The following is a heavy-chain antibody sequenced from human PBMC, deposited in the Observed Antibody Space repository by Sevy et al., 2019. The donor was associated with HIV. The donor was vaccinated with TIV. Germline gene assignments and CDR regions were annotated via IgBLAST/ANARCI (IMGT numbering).Heavy chain of an antibody. CDR1: GFTFSNYE. V-gene: IGHV3-48*03. J-gene: IGHJ6*02. CDR2: ISDSGSTR. CDR3: ARDQKGEYSAYDGAGYYGMDV. D-gene: IGHD5-12*01. Sequence: GGSLRLSCSASGFTFSNYEMMWVRQAPGKGLEWISYISDSGSTRYHADSVKGRFTISRDNAKNALCLQMNSLRAEDTAVYYCARDQKGEYSAYDGAGYYGMDVWGQGTTVTVSS.